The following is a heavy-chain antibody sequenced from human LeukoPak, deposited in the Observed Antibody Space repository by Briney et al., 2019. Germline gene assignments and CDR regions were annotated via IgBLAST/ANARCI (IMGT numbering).Heavy chain of an antibody. V-gene: IGHV3-30*04. CDR2: ISYDGSSK. CDR3: ASIYCSSTSCYDYYGMDV. CDR1: GFTFSSYA. Sequence: GGSLRLSCAASGFTFSSYAMHWVRQAPGKGLEWVAVISYDGSSKYYADSVKGRFTISRDNSKNTLYLQMNSLRAEDTAVYYCASIYCSSTSCYDYYGMDVWGQGTTVTVSS. D-gene: IGHD2-2*01. J-gene: IGHJ6*02.